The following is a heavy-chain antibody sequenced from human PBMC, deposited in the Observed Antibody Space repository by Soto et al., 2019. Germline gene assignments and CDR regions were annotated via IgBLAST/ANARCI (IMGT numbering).Heavy chain of an antibody. V-gene: IGHV5-10-1*01. J-gene: IGHJ6*02. CDR3: ARISSHHYYSLAA. CDR2: IDPTDSLT. CDR1: GYTFTSSW. Sequence: GESLKISCQVSGYTFTSSWISWVRQRPGKGLEWMGRIDPTDSLTDYSPSFQGHVTMSADRSINTAFLHWSGLTASDTATYYCARISSHHYYSLAAWGLGTAVTVSS.